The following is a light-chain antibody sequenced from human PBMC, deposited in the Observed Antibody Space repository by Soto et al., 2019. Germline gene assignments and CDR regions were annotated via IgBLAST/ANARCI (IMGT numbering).Light chain of an antibody. V-gene: IGLV2-11*01. CDR1: SSYVGGYNY. Sequence: SLLTQPRSVAGAPGPSVTISCTGTSSYVGGYNYVSWYQQHPGKAPKLMIYDVSKRPSGVPDRFSGSKSGNTASLTISGLQAEDEADYYCCSYAGSYSYVFGTGTKVTVL. J-gene: IGLJ1*01. CDR3: CSYAGSYSYV. CDR2: DVS.